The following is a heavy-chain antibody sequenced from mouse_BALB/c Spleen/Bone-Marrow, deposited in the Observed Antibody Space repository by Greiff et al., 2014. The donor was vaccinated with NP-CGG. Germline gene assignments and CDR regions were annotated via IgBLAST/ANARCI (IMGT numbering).Heavy chain of an antibody. V-gene: IGHV5-15*02. D-gene: IGHD2-13*01. J-gene: IGHJ4*01. Sequence: DVQLVESGGALVQPGGSRKLSCAASGFTFSDYGMAWVRQAPGKGPEWVAFISNLAYSIYYTDTVTGRFTISRENAKNTLYLEMSSLRSEDTAMYYCARETTGGAMDYWGQGTSVTVSS. CDR2: ISNLAYSI. CDR1: GFTFSDYG. CDR3: ARETTGGAMDY.